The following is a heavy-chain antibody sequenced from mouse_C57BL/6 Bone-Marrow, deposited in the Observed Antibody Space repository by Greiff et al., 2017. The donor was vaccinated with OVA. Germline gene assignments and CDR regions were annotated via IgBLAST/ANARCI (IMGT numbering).Heavy chain of an antibody. CDR3: TSYGNFDY. Sequence: EVQLQQSGAELVRPGASVQWSCTASGFNIKDDYMHWVKQRPEQGLEWIGWIDPENGDTEYASKFQGKATITADTSSNTAYLQLSSLTSEDTAVYYCTSYGNFDYWGQGTTLTVSS. CDR1: GFNIKDDY. D-gene: IGHD2-1*01. V-gene: IGHV14-4*01. CDR2: IDPENGDT. J-gene: IGHJ2*01.